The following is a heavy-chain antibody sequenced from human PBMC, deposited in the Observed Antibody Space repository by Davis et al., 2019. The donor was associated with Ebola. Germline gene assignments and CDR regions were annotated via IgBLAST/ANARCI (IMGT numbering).Heavy chain of an antibody. CDR1: GGSISSASHY. D-gene: IGHD3-16*01. J-gene: IGHJ6*02. Sequence: MPSETLSLTCTVSGGSISSASHYWGWIRQSPGKGLEWVGSIYYSGSTYYNPSLKSPVTISIDTSENHFSLKLSSVTAADTAVYFCARLPYVNYYYYGMDVWGQGTTVTVSS. CDR2: IYYSGST. V-gene: IGHV4-39*02. CDR3: ARLPYVNYYYYGMDV.